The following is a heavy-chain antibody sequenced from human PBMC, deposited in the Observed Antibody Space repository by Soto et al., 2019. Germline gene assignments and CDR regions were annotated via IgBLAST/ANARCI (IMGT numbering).Heavy chain of an antibody. Sequence: QVQLQESGPGLVKPSQTLSLTCTVSGGSISSGGYYWSWIRQHPGKGLEWIGYIYYSGSTYYNPSLKSRVTISVDTSKNQFSLKLSSVTAADPAVYYCARDSGRYYYYGMDVWGQGTTVTVSS. CDR2: IYYSGST. CDR3: ARDSGRYYYYGMDV. CDR1: GGSISSGGYY. V-gene: IGHV4-31*03. J-gene: IGHJ6*02. D-gene: IGHD2-15*01.